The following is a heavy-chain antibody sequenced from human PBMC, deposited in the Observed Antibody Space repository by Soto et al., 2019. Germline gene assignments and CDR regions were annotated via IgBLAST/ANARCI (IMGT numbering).Heavy chain of an antibody. CDR1: GGSISSSSYY. CDR3: ARLGARVYYYMDV. J-gene: IGHJ6*03. V-gene: IGHV4-39*01. CDR2: IYYSGST. Sequence: SETLSLTCTVSGGSISSSSYYWGWIRQPPGKGLEWIGSIYYSGSTYYNPSLKSRVTISVDTSKNQFSLKLSSVTAADTAVYYCARLGARVYYYMDVWGKGTTVTVSS.